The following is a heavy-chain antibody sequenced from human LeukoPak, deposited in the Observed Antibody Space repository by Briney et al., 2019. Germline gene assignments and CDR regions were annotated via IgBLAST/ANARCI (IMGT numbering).Heavy chain of an antibody. D-gene: IGHD5-12*01. CDR3: ARDVAFDY. Sequence: PGGSLRLSCAASGFTFSSCGMHWVRQAPGKGLEWVAVISYDGSNKYYADSVKGRFTISRDNSKNTLYLQMNSLRAEDTAVYYCARDVAFDYWGQGTLVTVSS. CDR1: GFTFSSCG. J-gene: IGHJ4*02. CDR2: ISYDGSNK. V-gene: IGHV3-30*03.